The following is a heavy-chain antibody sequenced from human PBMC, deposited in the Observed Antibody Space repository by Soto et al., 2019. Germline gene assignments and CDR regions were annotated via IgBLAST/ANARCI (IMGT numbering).Heavy chain of an antibody. Sequence: QITLKESGPTLVKPTQTLTLTCTFSGFSLSTSGVGVGWIRQPPGKALEWLALIYWDDDKRYSPSLKSRLTITKDTSKNQVVLTLTNMDPVDTATYYCAHRSVAGRNYAFDIWGPGTMVTVSS. V-gene: IGHV2-5*02. J-gene: IGHJ3*02. D-gene: IGHD6-19*01. CDR1: GFSLSTSGVG. CDR3: AHRSVAGRNYAFDI. CDR2: IYWDDDK.